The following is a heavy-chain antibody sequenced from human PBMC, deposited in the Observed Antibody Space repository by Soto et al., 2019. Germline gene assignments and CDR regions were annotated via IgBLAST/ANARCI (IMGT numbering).Heavy chain of an antibody. D-gene: IGHD3-22*01. V-gene: IGHV4-31*03. CDR2: IYYSGST. CDR3: ARGTIYDSSGYFAIPDY. CDR1: GGSISSGGYY. Sequence: SETLSLTCTVSGGSISSGGYYWSWIRQHPGKGLEWIGYIYYSGSTYYNPSLKSRVTISVDTSKNQFSLKLSSVTAADTAVYYCARGTIYDSSGYFAIPDYWGQGTLVTVSS. J-gene: IGHJ4*02.